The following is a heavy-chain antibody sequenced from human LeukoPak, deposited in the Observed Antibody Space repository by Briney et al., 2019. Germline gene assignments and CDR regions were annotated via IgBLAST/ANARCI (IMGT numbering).Heavy chain of an antibody. V-gene: IGHV3-48*03. Sequence: PAGSLRLSCAASGFTFSSYEMNWVRQAPGKGLEWVSYISSSGSTIYYADSVKGRFTISRDNAKNSLYLQMNSLRAEDTAVYYCARSEHYYDSSGLTYYFDYWGQGTLVTVSS. CDR1: GFTFSSYE. D-gene: IGHD3-22*01. J-gene: IGHJ4*02. CDR3: ARSEHYYDSSGLTYYFDY. CDR2: ISSSGSTI.